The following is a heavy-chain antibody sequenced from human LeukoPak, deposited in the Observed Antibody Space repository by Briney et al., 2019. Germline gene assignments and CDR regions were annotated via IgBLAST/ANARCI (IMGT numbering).Heavy chain of an antibody. D-gene: IGHD3-10*01. CDR2: ISWNSGSI. J-gene: IGHJ5*02. CDR3: ARDRVVRSGSHFVLTRDNWFDP. CDR1: GFTFDDYA. V-gene: IGHV3-9*01. Sequence: AGRSLRLSCAASGFTFDDYAMHWVRQAPGKGLEWVSGISWNSGSIGYADSVKGRFTISRDNAKNSLYLQMNSLRAEDTALYYCARDRVVRSGSHFVLTRDNWFDPWGQGTLVTVSS.